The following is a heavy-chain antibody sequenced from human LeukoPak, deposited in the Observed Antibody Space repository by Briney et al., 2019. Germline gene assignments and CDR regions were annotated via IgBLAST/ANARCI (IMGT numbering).Heavy chain of an antibody. CDR1: GFTFSSYE. V-gene: IGHV3-48*03. Sequence: PGGSLRLSCAASGFTFSSYEMNWVRQAPGKGLEWVSYISSSGSTIYYADSVKGRFTISRDNAKNSLYLQMNTLRAEDTAVYYCARDRRLASADTVVDYWGQGTLVTVSS. J-gene: IGHJ4*02. CDR3: ARDRRLASADTVVDY. D-gene: IGHD6-13*01. CDR2: ISSSGSTI.